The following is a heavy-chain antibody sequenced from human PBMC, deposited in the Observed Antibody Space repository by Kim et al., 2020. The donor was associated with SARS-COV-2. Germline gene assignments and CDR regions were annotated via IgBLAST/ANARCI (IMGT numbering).Heavy chain of an antibody. V-gene: IGHV4-34*01. D-gene: IGHD3-10*01. CDR3: ARDLVRGVAFDY. J-gene: IGHJ4*02. Sequence: SPPSLTTRVTRSLATSKHQFSLKLSSVTAADTAVYYCARDLVRGVAFDYWGQGTLVTVSS.